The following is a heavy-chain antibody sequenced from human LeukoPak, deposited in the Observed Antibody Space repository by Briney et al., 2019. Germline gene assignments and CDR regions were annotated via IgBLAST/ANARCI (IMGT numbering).Heavy chain of an antibody. J-gene: IGHJ3*02. Sequence: GGSLRLSCAASGFTFSSYWMSWVRQAPGKGLEWVANIKQDGSEKYYVDSVKARFTISRENAKNSLYLQMNSLRAEDTAVYYCARDRYCTNGVCYTKAFDIWGQGTMVTVSS. CDR3: ARDRYCTNGVCYTKAFDI. CDR2: IKQDGSEK. D-gene: IGHD2-8*01. CDR1: GFTFSSYW. V-gene: IGHV3-7*01.